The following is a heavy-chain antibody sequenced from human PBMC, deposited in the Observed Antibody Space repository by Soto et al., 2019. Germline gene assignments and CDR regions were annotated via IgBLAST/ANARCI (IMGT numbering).Heavy chain of an antibody. D-gene: IGHD3-3*01. CDR1: GFIVTNYF. Sequence: EVQLVESGGGLVQPGGSLRLSCAASGFIVTNYFMTWVRQAPGKGPEWVSVISNGGDTYYADSVRGRFTISRDSSKNTLYLQMKTLRVDDTAVYYCAWDALGGAYDFWHGGQGTLVTVSS. CDR3: AWDALGGAYDFWH. V-gene: IGHV3-66*01. CDR2: ISNGGDT. J-gene: IGHJ4*02.